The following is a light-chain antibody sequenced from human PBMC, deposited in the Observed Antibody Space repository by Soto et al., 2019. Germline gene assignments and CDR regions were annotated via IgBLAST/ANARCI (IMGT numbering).Light chain of an antibody. Sequence: DIQMTQSPSSLSASVGYRVTITCRASQSISSYLNWYQQKPGKAPKLLIYAASSLQSGVPSRFSGSGSGTDFTLTISSLQPEDFATYYCQQSYSFGQGTKVDI. J-gene: IGKJ1*01. CDR3: QQSYS. V-gene: IGKV1-39*01. CDR1: QSISSY. CDR2: AAS.